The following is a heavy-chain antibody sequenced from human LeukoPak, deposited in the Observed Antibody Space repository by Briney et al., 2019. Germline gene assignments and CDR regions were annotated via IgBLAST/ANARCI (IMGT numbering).Heavy chain of an antibody. CDR2: ISSSSSTI. Sequence: GGSLRLSCAASGFTFSSYSMNWVRQAPGKGLEWVSYISSSSSTIYYADSVKGRFTISRDNAKNSLYLQMNSLRAEDTAVYYCARVREYYYYMDVWGKGTTVTVSS. CDR3: ARVREYYYYMDV. V-gene: IGHV3-48*01. J-gene: IGHJ6*03. CDR1: GFTFSSYS. D-gene: IGHD1-26*01.